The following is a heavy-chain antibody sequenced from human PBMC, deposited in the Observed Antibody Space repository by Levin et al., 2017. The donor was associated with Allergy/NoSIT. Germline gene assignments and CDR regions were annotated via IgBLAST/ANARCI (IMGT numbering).Heavy chain of an antibody. CDR1: GGSVSSSQNY. Sequence: SETLSLTCRVSGGSVSSSQNYWGWIRQTPGKGLEWIGTIYSPGGAYHNPSLESRLTISVDTSKNQLSLNLNSVTAADTAVYFCARQGGVFTYASSWNMDTWGQGILVTVSS. V-gene: IGHV4-39*01. CDR2: IYSPGGA. J-gene: IGHJ5*02. D-gene: IGHD3-22*01. CDR3: ARQGGVFTYASSWNMDT.